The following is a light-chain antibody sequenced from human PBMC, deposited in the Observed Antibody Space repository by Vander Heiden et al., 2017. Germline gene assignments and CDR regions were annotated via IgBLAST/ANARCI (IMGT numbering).Light chain of an antibody. V-gene: IGKV1-39*01. J-gene: IGKJ1*01. CDR3: QQTYSPPRT. CDR2: ATS. Sequence: DIHMTQSPSPLSASLGDRINITCRSSETIFNYINWYQQEPGRAPKLLIYATSKLQSGAPSRFTGSGSGTDFTLTIGSLQREDFANYFCQQTYSPPRTFGQGTKVEI. CDR1: ETIFNY.